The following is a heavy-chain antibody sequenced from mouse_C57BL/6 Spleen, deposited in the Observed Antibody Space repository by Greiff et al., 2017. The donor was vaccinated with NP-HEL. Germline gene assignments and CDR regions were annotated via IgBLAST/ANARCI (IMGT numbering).Heavy chain of an antibody. D-gene: IGHD2-4*01. CDR2: IYPGDGDT. Sequence: VQRVESGAELVKPGASVKISCKASGYAFSSYWMNWVKQRPGKGLEWIGQIYPGDGDTNYNGKFKGKATLTADKSSSTAYMQLSSLTSEDSAVYFCARGDYDDGWFAYWGQGTLVTVSA. V-gene: IGHV1-80*01. J-gene: IGHJ3*01. CDR3: ARGDYDDGWFAY. CDR1: GYAFSSYW.